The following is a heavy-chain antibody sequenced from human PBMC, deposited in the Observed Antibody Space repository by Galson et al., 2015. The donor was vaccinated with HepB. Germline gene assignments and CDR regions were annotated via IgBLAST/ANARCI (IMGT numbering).Heavy chain of an antibody. D-gene: IGHD3-22*01. CDR1: GGSISSYY. J-gene: IGHJ3*02. CDR2: IYYSGST. Sequence: TLSLTCTVSGGSISSYYWSWLRQPPGKGLEWIGYIYYSGSTNYNPSLKSRVTISVDTSKNQFSLKLSSVTAADTAVYYCARDRADYYDSSGYDAFDIWGQGTMVTVSS. V-gene: IGHV4-59*01. CDR3: ARDRADYYDSSGYDAFDI.